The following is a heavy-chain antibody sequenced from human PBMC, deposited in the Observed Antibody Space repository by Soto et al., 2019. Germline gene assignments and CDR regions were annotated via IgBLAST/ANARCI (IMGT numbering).Heavy chain of an antibody. CDR2: FIPIFGTA. V-gene: IGHV1-69*01. D-gene: IGHD6-25*01. CDR1: GGTFSSYA. J-gene: IGHJ4*02. CDR3: ARAGASVSHIGY. Sequence: QVQLVQSGAEVKKPGSSVKVSCKASGGTFSSYAISWLRQAPGQGLEWMGGFIPIFGTANYAQKFQGRVTITADESTSTAYMELSILRSEDTAVYYCARAGASVSHIGYWGQGTLATGSS.